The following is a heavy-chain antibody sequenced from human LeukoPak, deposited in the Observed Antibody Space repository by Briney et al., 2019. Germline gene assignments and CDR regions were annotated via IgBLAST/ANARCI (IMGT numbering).Heavy chain of an antibody. V-gene: IGHV3-7*01. CDR1: GFTFSSYW. J-gene: IGHJ4*02. D-gene: IGHD2-2*01. CDR2: IKQDATEQ. Sequence: GGSLRLSCAASGFTFSSYWISWVRQAPGKGLEWVANIKQDATEQYYVESAKGRFTISRDNTKNSLYLQVNSLRAEDTAVYYCARFHYCSSTNCYPRHFDYWGQGTLVTVSS. CDR3: ARFHYCSSTNCYPRHFDY.